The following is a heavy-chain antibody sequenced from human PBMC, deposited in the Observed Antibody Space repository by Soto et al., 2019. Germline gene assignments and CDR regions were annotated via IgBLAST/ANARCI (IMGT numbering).Heavy chain of an antibody. J-gene: IGHJ4*02. D-gene: IGHD6-19*01. CDR3: ASSSSGWYKCDY. CDR1: GYTFTSYA. CDR2: INAGNGNT. V-gene: IGHV1-3*01. Sequence: ASVKVSCKASGYTFTSYAMHWVRQAPGQRLEWMGWINAGNGNTKYSQKFQGRVTITRDTSASTAYMELSSLRSEDTAVYYCASSSSGWYKCDYWGQGTLVTVSS.